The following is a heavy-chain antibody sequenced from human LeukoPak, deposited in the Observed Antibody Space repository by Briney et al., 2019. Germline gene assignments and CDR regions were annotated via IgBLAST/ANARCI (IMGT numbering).Heavy chain of an antibody. J-gene: IGHJ4*02. V-gene: IGHV3-30-3*01. D-gene: IGHD1-26*01. CDR1: GFTFSSYA. Sequence: PGGSLRLSCAASGFTFSSYAMSWVRQAPGKGLEWVAVISYDGSNKYYADSVKGRFTISRDNSKNTLYLQMNSLRAEDTAVYYCARGGSYYYWGQGTLVTVSS. CDR3: ARGGSYYY. CDR2: ISYDGSNK.